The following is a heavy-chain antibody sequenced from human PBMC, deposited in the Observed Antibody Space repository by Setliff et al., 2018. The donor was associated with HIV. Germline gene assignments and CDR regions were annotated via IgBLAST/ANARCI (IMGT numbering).Heavy chain of an antibody. J-gene: IGHJ5*01. CDR2: IIPIFGTP. V-gene: IGHV1-69*13. Sequence: SVKVSCKASGDTFNSHAISWVRQAPGQGLEWMGGIIPIFGTPNYAQKFKGRLTITADESTSTVYMELSSLRSEDTAVYYCTRGRHSQTAGAIKFAFWGQGSLVTVS. CDR1: GDTFNSHA. CDR3: TRGRHSQTAGAIKFAF. D-gene: IGHD3-10*01.